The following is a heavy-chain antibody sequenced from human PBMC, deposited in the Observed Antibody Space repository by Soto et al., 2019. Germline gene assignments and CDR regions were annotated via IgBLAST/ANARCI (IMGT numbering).Heavy chain of an antibody. D-gene: IGHD3-10*01. Sequence: ASVKVSCKASGYTFTSYYMHWVRQAPGQGLEWMGIINPSGGSTSYAXXFXXXXXXXXXXXXXTVYMELSSLRSDDTAVYYCAXXXXXXVRGLIITYYGLDVWGQGTTVTVSS. V-gene: IGHV1-46*01. CDR2: INPSGGST. CDR3: AXXXXXXVRGLIITYYGLDV. CDR1: GYTFTSYY. J-gene: IGHJ6*02.